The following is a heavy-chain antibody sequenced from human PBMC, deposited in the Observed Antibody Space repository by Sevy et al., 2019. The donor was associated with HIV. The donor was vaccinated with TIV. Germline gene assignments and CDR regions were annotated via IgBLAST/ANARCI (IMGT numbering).Heavy chain of an antibody. Sequence: GGSLRLSCAASGFTFSSYEMNWVRQAPGKGLEWVSYISSSGSTIYYTDSVKGRFTISRDNAKNSLYLQMNSLRAEDTAVYYCARSYDGSGSPSAYPFEYKGGSNYIWGQGTMVTVSS. CDR2: ISSSGSTI. CDR3: ARSYDGSGSPSAYPFEYKGGSNYI. J-gene: IGHJ3*02. CDR1: GFTFSSYE. V-gene: IGHV3-48*03. D-gene: IGHD3-10*01.